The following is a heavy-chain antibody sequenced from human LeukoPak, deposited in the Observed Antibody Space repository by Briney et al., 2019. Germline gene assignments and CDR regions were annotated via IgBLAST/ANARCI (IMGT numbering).Heavy chain of an antibody. CDR2: IYHRGRT. D-gene: IGHD3-10*01. V-gene: IGHV4-59*08. CDR3: AKGRYFGEHYFDC. CDR1: GGSISSYY. Sequence: SETLSLTCTVSGGSISSYYWSWIRQPPGKGLEWVGYIYHRGRTNYSPSLKSRVTISVDTSKNQSSLKLSSVTAADTAVYYCAKGRYFGEHYFDCWGQGTLVTVSS. J-gene: IGHJ4*02.